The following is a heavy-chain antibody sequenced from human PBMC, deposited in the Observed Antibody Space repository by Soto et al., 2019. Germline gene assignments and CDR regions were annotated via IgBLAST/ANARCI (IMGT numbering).Heavy chain of an antibody. CDR2: ISSSSSTI. CDR3: ARDSPCSSTSCGVIDY. J-gene: IGHJ4*02. V-gene: IGHV3-48*02. Sequence: GGSLILSCAASGFTFSSYSMNWVRQAPGKGLEWVSYISSSSSTIYYADSVKGRFTISRDNAKNSLYLQMNSLRDEDTAVYYCARDSPCSSTSCGVIDYWGQGTLVTVSS. CDR1: GFTFSSYS. D-gene: IGHD2-2*01.